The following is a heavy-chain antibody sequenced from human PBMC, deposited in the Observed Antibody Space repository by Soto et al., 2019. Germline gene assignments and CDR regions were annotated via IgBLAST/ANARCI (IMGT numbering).Heavy chain of an antibody. CDR2: INHSGST. D-gene: IGHD2-15*01. J-gene: IGHJ4*02. CDR1: GGSFSGYY. Sequence: QVQLQQWGAGLLKPSETLSLTCAVYGGSFSGYYWSWIRQPPGKGLEWIGEINHSGSTNYNPSLKSRVTISVDTSKHQFSLKLSSVTAADTAVYYCARGGDCSGGSCPNKNFDYWGQGTLVTVSS. V-gene: IGHV4-34*01. CDR3: ARGGDCSGGSCPNKNFDY.